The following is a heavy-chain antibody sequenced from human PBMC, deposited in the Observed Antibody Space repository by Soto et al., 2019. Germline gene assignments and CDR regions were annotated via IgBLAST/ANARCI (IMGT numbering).Heavy chain of an antibody. D-gene: IGHD4-17*01. Sequence: EVQVVESGGGLVQPGGSLRLSCAVSGFTVSSNYMSWVRQAPGKGLEWVSIIYTGGSTYYADSVKGRFTISRDNSRNTLYLQMSNLRAEDTAVYYCARDEGETHDYGARNWGQGTLVTVSS. CDR1: GFTVSSNY. CDR2: IYTGGST. J-gene: IGHJ4*02. V-gene: IGHV3-66*01. CDR3: ARDEGETHDYGARN.